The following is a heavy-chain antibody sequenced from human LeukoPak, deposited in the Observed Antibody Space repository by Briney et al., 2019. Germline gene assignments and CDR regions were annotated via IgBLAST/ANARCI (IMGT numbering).Heavy chain of an antibody. D-gene: IGHD1-1*01. CDR3: AKDWSPNWSNLFDH. Sequence: PGGSLRLSCAASGFTFSAFGVHWVRQVPGKGLEWLAFMRTGESDTYYTDSLKGRIIISRDNSKNTLYLQMNSLRGDDTGIYYCAKDWSPNWSNLFDHWGQGTLVTVSS. V-gene: IGHV3-30*02. CDR1: GFTFSAFG. CDR2: MRTGESDT. J-gene: IGHJ5*02.